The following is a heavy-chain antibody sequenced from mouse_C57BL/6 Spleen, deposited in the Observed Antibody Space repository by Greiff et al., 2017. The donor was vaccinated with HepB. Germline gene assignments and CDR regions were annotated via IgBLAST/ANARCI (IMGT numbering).Heavy chain of an antibody. CDR2: IYPGDGDT. CDR1: GYAFSSSW. J-gene: IGHJ1*03. CDR3: AREYYYGSYLYFDV. Sequence: VQLQQSGPELVKPGASVKISCKASGYAFSSSWMNWVKQRPGKGLEWIGRIYPGDGDTNYNGKFKGKATLTADKSSSTAYMQLSSLTSEDSAVYFCAREYYYGSYLYFDVWGTGTTVTVSS. D-gene: IGHD1-1*01. V-gene: IGHV1-82*01.